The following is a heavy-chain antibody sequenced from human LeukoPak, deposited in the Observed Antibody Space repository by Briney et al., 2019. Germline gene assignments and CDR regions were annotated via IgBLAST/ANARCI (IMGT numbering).Heavy chain of an antibody. CDR1: GFTFSSYG. V-gene: IGHV3-30*02. CDR2: IRYDGSNK. D-gene: IGHD6-19*01. CDR3: AKDAAVAGWFDY. Sequence: PGGSLRLSCAAAGFTFSSYGMHWVRQAPGKGLEWVAFIRYDGSNKYYADSVKGRFTISRDNSKNTLYLQMNSLRAEDTAVYYCAKDAAVAGWFDYWGQGTLVTVSS. J-gene: IGHJ4*02.